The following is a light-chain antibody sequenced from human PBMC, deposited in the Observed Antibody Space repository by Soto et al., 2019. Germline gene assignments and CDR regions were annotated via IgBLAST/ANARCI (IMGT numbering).Light chain of an antibody. V-gene: IGKV3-15*01. CDR1: QSIXSD. CDR3: QQHYNWSPRT. Sequence: IVVTQSPSTLSVSPGERATLYCRASQSIXSDVAWYQQKPGQAPRLLIXGQSTTGTGIPARFSGSGSGKEFTLTISSLQSEKFSVYNCQQHYNWSPRTFGQGTRLDIK. J-gene: IGKJ5*01. CDR2: GQS.